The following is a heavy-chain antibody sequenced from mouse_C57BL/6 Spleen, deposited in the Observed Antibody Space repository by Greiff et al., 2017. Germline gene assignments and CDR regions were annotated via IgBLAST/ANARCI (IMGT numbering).Heavy chain of an antibody. V-gene: IGHV1-85*01. CDR2: IYPRVGST. J-gene: IGHJ1*03. CDR3: AREPLPSRYFDV. Sequence: QVQLQQSGPELVKPGASVKLSCKASGYTFTSYDINWVKQRPGQGLEWIGWIYPRVGSTKYNEKFKGKATLTVDTSSSTAYMELHSLTSEDSAVYCCAREPLPSRYFDVWGTGTTVTVS. CDR1: GYTFTSYD.